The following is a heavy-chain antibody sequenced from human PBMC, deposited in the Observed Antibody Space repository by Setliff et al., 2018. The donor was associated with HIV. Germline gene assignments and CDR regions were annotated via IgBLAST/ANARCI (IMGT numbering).Heavy chain of an antibody. Sequence: LSLTCTVSGDSISTYCWIWIRQPPGKGLEWVALIWYDESLNYYADSVKGRFTISRDNSKKTLFPQMSSLRAEDTGVYYCARSATNYNYYYYGMDVWGQGTTVTVSS. CDR3: ARSATNYNYYYYGMDV. CDR1: GDSISTYC. J-gene: IGHJ6*02. D-gene: IGHD4-4*01. CDR2: IWYDESLN. V-gene: IGHV3-33*08.